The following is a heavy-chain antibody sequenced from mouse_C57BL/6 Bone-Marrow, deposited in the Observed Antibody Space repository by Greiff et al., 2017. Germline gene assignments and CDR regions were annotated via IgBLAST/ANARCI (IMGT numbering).Heavy chain of an antibody. CDR1: GYTFTSYG. V-gene: IGHV1-81*01. CDR2: IYPRSGNT. CDR3: ANSTAPYFDY. D-gene: IGHD1-2*01. Sequence: VQLQESGAELARPGASVKLSCKASGYTFTSYGISWVKQRPGQGLEWIGEIYPRSGNTYYNEKFKGKATLTADKSSSTAYMELRSLTSEDSAVYFCANSTAPYFDYWGQGTTLTVSS. J-gene: IGHJ2*01.